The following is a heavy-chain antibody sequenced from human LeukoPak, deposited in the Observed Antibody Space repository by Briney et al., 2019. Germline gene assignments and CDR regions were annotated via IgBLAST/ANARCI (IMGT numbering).Heavy chain of an antibody. CDR3: AKGLWRDGYNPEYFQH. CDR2: ISGSGGST. CDR1: GFTFSSYA. V-gene: IGHV3-23*01. Sequence: QPGGSLRLSCAASGFTFSSYAMSWVRQAPGKGLEWVSAISGSGGSTYYADSVKGRFTISRDNSKNTLYLQMNSLRAEDTAVYYCAKGLWRDGYNPEYFQHWGQGTLVTVSS. D-gene: IGHD5-24*01. J-gene: IGHJ1*01.